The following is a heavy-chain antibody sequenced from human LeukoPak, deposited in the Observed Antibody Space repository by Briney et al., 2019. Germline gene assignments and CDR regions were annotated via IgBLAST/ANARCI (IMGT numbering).Heavy chain of an antibody. V-gene: IGHV3-23*01. CDR1: GFTFSSYA. CDR2: ISGSGGST. J-gene: IGHJ4*02. D-gene: IGHD6-19*01. CDR3: ARQRGSGCLDY. Sequence: GGSLRLSCAASGFTFSSYAMSWVRQAPGKGLEWVSAISGSGGSTYYADSAKGRFTISRDNSKNTLYLQMNSLRAEDTAVYYCARQRGSGCLDYWGQGTLVTVSS.